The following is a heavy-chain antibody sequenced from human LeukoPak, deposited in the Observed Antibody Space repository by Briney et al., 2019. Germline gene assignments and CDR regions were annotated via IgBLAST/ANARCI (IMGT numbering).Heavy chain of an antibody. J-gene: IGHJ4*02. V-gene: IGHV1-24*01. CDR3: ATLPRVFSSSWYFDY. D-gene: IGHD6-13*01. CDR1: GYTLTELS. Sequence: ASVKVSCKVSGYTLTELSMHWVRQGPGKGLEWMGGFDPEDGETIYAQKFQGRVTMTEDTSTDTAYMELSSLRSEDTAVYYCATLPRVFSSSWYFDYWGQGTLVTVSS. CDR2: FDPEDGET.